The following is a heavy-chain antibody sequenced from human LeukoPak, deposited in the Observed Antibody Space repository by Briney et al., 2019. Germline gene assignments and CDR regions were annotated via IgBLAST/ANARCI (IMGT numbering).Heavy chain of an antibody. D-gene: IGHD3-3*01. Sequence: GGSLRLSCAAPGFTFSSYSMNWVRQAPGKGLEWVSYISSSSSTIDYADSVKGRFTISRDNAKISLYLQMNSLRAEDTAVYYCARDSEDDFWSGYLFDYWGQGTLVTVSS. CDR3: ARDSEDDFWSGYLFDY. J-gene: IGHJ4*02. V-gene: IGHV3-48*01. CDR2: ISSSSSTI. CDR1: GFTFSSYS.